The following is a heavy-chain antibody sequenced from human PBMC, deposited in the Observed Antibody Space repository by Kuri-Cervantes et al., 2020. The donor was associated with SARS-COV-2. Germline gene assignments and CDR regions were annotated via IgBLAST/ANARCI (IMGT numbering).Heavy chain of an antibody. CDR1: GYTFTSYA. D-gene: IGHD3-3*01. CDR3: ARDLGDFWSGYSYYYGMDV. Sequence: ASVKVSCKASGYTFTSYAMHWVRQAPGQRLEWMGWINAGNGNTKYSQKFQGRVTITRDTSASTAYMELSSLRSEDTAVYYCARDLGDFWSGYSYYYGMDVWGQGTTVTVSS. CDR2: INAGNGNT. J-gene: IGHJ6*02. V-gene: IGHV1-3*01.